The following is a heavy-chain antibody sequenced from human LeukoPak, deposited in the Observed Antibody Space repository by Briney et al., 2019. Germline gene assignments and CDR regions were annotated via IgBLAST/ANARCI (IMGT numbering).Heavy chain of an antibody. CDR1: GYGLTNFW. CDR3: VTDYGDYFDY. D-gene: IGHD4-17*01. J-gene: IGHJ4*02. Sequence: GESLKISCKVSGYGLTNFWINWVRQMPGKGLEWMGRIDPSDSYSNYNPSFQGHVSLSAGKSTTTAYLQWSSLKASDTAIYYCVTDYGDYFDYWGQGTLVIVSS. CDR2: IDPSDSYS. V-gene: IGHV5-10-1*01.